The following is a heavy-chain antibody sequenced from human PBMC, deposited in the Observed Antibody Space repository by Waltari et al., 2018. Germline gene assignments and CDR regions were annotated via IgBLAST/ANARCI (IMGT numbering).Heavy chain of an antibody. V-gene: IGHV3-48*03. CDR2: VSFGSATI. D-gene: IGHD3-10*01. Sequence: EVQLVESGGGLVQSGGSLRLSCATSGFTFSFYDMHWVRQAPGKGLEWLSYVSFGSATIYYADSVKGRFSISRDDARNSLFLEINSLRAEDSAVYYCARAGEFRSYYYAMDVWGQGTAVAVSS. CDR1: GFTFSFYD. CDR3: ARAGEFRSYYYAMDV. J-gene: IGHJ6*02.